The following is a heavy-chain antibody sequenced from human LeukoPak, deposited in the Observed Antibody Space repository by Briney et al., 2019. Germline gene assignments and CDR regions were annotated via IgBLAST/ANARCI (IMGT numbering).Heavy chain of an antibody. V-gene: IGHV3-23*01. Sequence: GGSLTLSCAASGFTFSSSGMGWVGQAPGKGLECVSPITGSGGSTSYTDSVKGRFTISRDNSKNTLHLQMNSLRAEDTAVYYCARGRSTGRQFYFDYWGQGTLVTVAS. CDR1: GFTFSSSG. CDR2: ITGSGGST. J-gene: IGHJ4*02. CDR3: ARGRSTGRQFYFDY. D-gene: IGHD1-1*01.